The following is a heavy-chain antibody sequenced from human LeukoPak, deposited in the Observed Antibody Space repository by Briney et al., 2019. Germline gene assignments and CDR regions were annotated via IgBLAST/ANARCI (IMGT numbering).Heavy chain of an antibody. CDR2: IYPGDSDT. CDR3: ATWYYYDSSGYNAFDI. V-gene: IGHV5-51*01. D-gene: IGHD3-22*01. Sequence: KSGESLKISCKGSGYSFTSYWIGWVRQMPGKGLEWMGIIYPGDSDTRYSPSFQGQVTISADKSISTAYLQWSSLKASDTAMYYCATWYYYDSSGYNAFDIWGQGTMVTVSS. J-gene: IGHJ3*02. CDR1: GYSFTSYW.